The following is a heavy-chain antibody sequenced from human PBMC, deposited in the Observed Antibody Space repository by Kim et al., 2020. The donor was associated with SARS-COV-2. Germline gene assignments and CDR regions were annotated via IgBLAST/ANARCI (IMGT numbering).Heavy chain of an antibody. J-gene: IGHJ4*02. CDR3: ALQSSGWYNYFDY. Sequence: YNPYLKSRVTISVDTSKNQFSLKLSSVTAADTAVYYCALQSSGWYNYFDYWGQGTLVTVSS. V-gene: IGHV4-59*01. D-gene: IGHD6-19*01.